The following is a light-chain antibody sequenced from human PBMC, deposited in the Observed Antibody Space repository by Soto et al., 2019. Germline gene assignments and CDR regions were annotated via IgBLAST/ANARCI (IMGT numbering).Light chain of an antibody. J-gene: IGKJ2*01. CDR1: QSISSW. CDR2: KAS. V-gene: IGKV1-5*03. Sequence: DIQMTQSPSTLSASVGDRVTITCRASQSISSWLAWYQQKPGKAPKLLIYKASSLESGVPSRFSGSGSGTEFTLTISSLQPDDFATYYCQQYNSYPYTYGQGTKLEIK. CDR3: QQYNSYPYT.